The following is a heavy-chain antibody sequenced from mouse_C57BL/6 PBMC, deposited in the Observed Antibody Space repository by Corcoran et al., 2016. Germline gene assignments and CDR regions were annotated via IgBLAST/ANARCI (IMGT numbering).Heavy chain of an antibody. V-gene: IGHV1-85*01. Sequence: QVQLQQSGPELVKPGASVKLSCKASGYTFTSYDINGVKQRPGQGLEWIGWIYPRDGSTKYNEKFKGKATLTVDTSSSTAYMELHSLTSEDSAVYFCAYYYGSSRYAMDYWGQGTSVTVSS. D-gene: IGHD1-1*01. J-gene: IGHJ4*01. CDR1: GYTFTSYD. CDR2: IYPRDGST. CDR3: AYYYGSSRYAMDY.